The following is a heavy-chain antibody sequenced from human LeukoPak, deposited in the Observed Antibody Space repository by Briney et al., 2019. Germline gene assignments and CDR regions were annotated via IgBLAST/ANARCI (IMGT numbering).Heavy chain of an antibody. CDR2: IYYSGST. V-gene: IGHV4-39*07. CDR1: GGSISSSSYY. CDR3: ARLSHRDY. J-gene: IGHJ4*02. Sequence: SETLSLTCTVSGGSISSSSYYWGWIRQPPGKGLEWIGSIYYSGSTYYNPSLKSRVTISVDTSKNQFSLKLSSVTAADTAVYYCARLSHRDYWGQGTLVTVSS.